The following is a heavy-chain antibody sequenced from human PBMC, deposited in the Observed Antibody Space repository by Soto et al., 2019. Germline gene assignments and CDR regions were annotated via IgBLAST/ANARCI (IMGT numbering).Heavy chain of an antibody. CDR3: ARGDPTIFGVVFVGGCDY. J-gene: IGHJ4*02. V-gene: IGHV3-30-3*01. CDR2: ISKDGSNK. Sequence: QVQLVESGGGVVQPGRSLRLSCAASGFTFSSYAMHWVRQXXXXXXXXXXXISKDGSNKYYAVSGKGRFTSSRDNSKNTLYLQMNSLGAEDTAVYYCARGDPTIFGVVFVGGCDYWGQGTLVTVSS. CDR1: GFTFSSYA. D-gene: IGHD3-3*01.